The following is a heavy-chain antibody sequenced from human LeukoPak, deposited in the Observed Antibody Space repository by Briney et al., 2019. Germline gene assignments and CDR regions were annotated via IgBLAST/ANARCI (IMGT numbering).Heavy chain of an antibody. CDR2: MNPNSGNT. V-gene: IGHV1-8*01. CDR1: GYTFTSYD. J-gene: IGHJ4*02. D-gene: IGHD3-16*01. CDR3: ARGIRGRRTFDY. Sequence: ASVKVSCKASGYTFTSYDINWVRQATGQGLEWMGWMNPNSGNTGYAQKFQGRVTMTRNTSISTAYMEPSSLRSEDTAVYYCARGIRGRRTFDYWGQGTLVTVSS.